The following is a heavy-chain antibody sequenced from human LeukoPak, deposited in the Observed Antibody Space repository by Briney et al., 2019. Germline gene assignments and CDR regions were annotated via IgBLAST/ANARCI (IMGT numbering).Heavy chain of an antibody. J-gene: IGHJ4*02. D-gene: IGHD6-13*01. CDR3: ARANNSSWHN. Sequence: GSLRLSCAASGFTSSSYAMSWVRHVPGRGLDWVANIKPDGSAEYYAASVKGRFTVSRDNAKNSLYLQMNSLRVEDTAVYYCARANNSSWHNWGQGTLVTVSS. CDR1: GFTSSSYA. V-gene: IGHV3-7*01. CDR2: IKPDGSAE.